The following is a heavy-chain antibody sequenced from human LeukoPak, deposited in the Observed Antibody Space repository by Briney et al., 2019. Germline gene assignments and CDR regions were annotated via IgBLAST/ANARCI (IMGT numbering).Heavy chain of an antibody. CDR3: ARASGTTFDY. V-gene: IGHV4-61*02. J-gene: IGHJ4*02. CDR1: GDSISSGSYY. Sequence: MSSETLSLTCTVSGDSISSGSYYWSWIRQPAGKGLEWIGRIYTSGSTNYNPSLKSRVTISVDTSKNQFSLKLSSVTAADTAVYYCARASGTTFDYWGQGTLVTVSS. CDR2: IYTSGST. D-gene: IGHD1-7*01.